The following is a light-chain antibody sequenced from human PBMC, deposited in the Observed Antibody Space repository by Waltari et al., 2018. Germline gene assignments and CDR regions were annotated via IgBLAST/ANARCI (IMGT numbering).Light chain of an antibody. CDR2: KAS. V-gene: IGKV1-5*03. CDR3: QQYNSYSWT. CDR1: QRISSY. Sequence: DIQMPQYPSTPSASVGDRVTIPCRASQRISSYLAWYQQKPGKAPKLLIYKASSLESGVPSRFSGSGSVTEFTLTISSLQPDEFATYYCQQYNSYSWTFVQGTKVEIK. J-gene: IGKJ1*01.